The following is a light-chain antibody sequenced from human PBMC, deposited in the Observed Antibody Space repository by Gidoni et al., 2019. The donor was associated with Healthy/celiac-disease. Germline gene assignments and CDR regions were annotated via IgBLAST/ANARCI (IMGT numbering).Light chain of an antibody. J-gene: IGKJ4*01. V-gene: IGKV3-15*01. CDR3: QQYNNWPLT. Sequence: EIVMTQSPATRSVSPGERATLSCRASQSVSSNLAWYQAPHLWCIHQGHWYPSQVQWQWVWDRVHSHHQSLQSEDFAVYYCQQYNNWPLTFGGGTKVEIK. CDR2: CI. CDR1: QSVSSN.